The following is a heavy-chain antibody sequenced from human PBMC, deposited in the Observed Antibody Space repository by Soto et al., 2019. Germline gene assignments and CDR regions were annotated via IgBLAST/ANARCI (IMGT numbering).Heavy chain of an antibody. CDR3: ARGVAGTGFDL. J-gene: IGHJ4*02. CDR2: TYYRSNWRH. CDR1: GDSVSSNTAA. Sequence: SQTLSLTCAISGDSVSSNTAAWNLTMSSPSRGLEWLGRTYYRSNWRHDYAVSVKSRITVNPDTSKNHFSLQLNSVTPDDTAVYYCARGVAGTGFDLWGQGTLVTVSS. V-gene: IGHV6-1*01. D-gene: IGHD6-19*01.